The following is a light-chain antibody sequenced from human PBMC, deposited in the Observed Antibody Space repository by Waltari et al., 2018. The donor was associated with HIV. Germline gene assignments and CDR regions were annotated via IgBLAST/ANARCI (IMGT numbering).Light chain of an antibody. CDR1: QSISSW. J-gene: IGKJ1*01. CDR3: QQSRT. Sequence: DIQMNQSPSTLCAPVVYRVTITCPASQSISSWLAWYQQKPGEAPKLLIYKASSLESGVPSRFSGSGSGTEFTLTISSLQPDDFATYYCQQSRTFGQGTKVDIK. CDR2: KAS. V-gene: IGKV1-5*03.